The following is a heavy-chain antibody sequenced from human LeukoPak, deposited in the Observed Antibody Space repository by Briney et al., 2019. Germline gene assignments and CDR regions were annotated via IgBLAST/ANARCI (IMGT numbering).Heavy chain of an antibody. CDR2: ISGSGGRT. CDR1: GFTFSSYA. D-gene: IGHD2-2*01. CDR3: ARDSGYCSSTSCYDYYYYYGMDV. V-gene: IGHV3-23*01. Sequence: GGSLRLSCAASGFTFSSYAMSWVRQVPGKGLEWVSSISGSGGRTYYADSVKGRFTISRDNTKNSLYLQMNSLRAEDTAVYYCARDSGYCSSTSCYDYYYYYGMDVWGQGTTVTVSS. J-gene: IGHJ6*02.